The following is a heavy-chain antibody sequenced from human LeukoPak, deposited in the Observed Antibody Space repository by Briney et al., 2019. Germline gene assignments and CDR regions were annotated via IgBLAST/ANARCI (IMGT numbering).Heavy chain of an antibody. CDR1: GFTTHYW. CDR2: IKQDGSEK. J-gene: IGHJ4*02. CDR3: ARGSGTFDN. V-gene: IGHV3-7*01. Sequence: GGSLRLSCTASGFTTHYWLNWVRQAPGKGLEWVASIKQDGSEKNYVDSVKGRFTISRDNAKNSLNLQMNSLRAEDTAVYYCARGSGTFDNWGQGTLVTVSS. D-gene: IGHD2-15*01.